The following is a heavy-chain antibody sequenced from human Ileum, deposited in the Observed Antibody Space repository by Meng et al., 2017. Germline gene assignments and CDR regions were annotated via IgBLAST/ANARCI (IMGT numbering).Heavy chain of an antibody. D-gene: IGHD1-26*01. CDR1: GFSINTNYY. J-gene: IGHJ4*02. CDR2: FNNSGTT. CDR3: TRASVWYSGGY. Sequence: SETLSLTCTVSGFSINTNYYCGWIRQPAGKGLEWIGNFNNSGTTNYNPSLKSRVTISVDTSKNQFSLKLNSVSAADTAVYYCTRASVWYSGGYWGQGTLVTVSS. V-gene: IGHV4-38-2*02.